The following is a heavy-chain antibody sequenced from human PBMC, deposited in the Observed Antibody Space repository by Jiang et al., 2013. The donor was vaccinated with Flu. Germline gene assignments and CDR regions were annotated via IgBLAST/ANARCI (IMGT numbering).Heavy chain of an antibody. CDR2: VYWDDDR. Sequence: KPTQTLTLTCTFSGFSLTTSAVGVGWIRQSPGKALEWLALVYWDDDRRYSPSLKSRLTITKDSSTNQVGLLMTNVDPVDTATYYCAHWDGTXKWFDAWGQGIRGHRLL. CDR1: GFSLTTSAVG. V-gene: IGHV2-5*02. D-gene: IGHD1-1*01. J-gene: IGHJ5*02. CDR3: AHWDGTXKWFDA.